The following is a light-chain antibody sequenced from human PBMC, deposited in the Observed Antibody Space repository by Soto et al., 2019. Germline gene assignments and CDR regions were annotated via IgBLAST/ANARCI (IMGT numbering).Light chain of an antibody. CDR1: SSDVGGYNY. CDR3: SSYTSSSTRV. CDR2: DVS. Sequence: QSALTQPASVSGSPGQTITISCTGNSSDVGGYNYVSWYQQHPGKVPKLMIYDVSNRPSGVSYRFSGSKSGNTASLTISGLQADDEADYYCSSYTSSSTRVFGTGTKVTVL. V-gene: IGLV2-14*03. J-gene: IGLJ1*01.